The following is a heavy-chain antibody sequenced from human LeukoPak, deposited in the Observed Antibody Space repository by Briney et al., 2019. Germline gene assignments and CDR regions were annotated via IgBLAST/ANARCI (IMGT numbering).Heavy chain of an antibody. D-gene: IGHD5-12*01. CDR3: ATMGRGLSGYSGYDIDY. J-gene: IGHJ4*02. CDR1: GFTFSSYA. CDR2: IWYDGSNK. Sequence: GGSLRLSCAASGFTFSSYAMSWVRQAPGKGLEWVAVIWYDGSNKYYADSVKGRFTISRDNSKNTLYLQMNSLRAEDTAVYYCATMGRGLSGYSGYDIDYWGQGTLVTVSS. V-gene: IGHV3-33*08.